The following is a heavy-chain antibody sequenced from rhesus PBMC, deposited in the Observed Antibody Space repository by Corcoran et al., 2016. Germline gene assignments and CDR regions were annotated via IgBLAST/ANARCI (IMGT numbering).Heavy chain of an antibody. CDR1: GYSISSGYY. CDR2: ISGSSGGT. V-gene: IGHV4-99*01. CDR3: ARIYSNYGFDY. D-gene: IGHD4-23*01. Sequence: QVQLQESGPGLVKPSETLSLTCAVSGYSISSGYYWGWIRQPPGKGLEYIGFISGSSGGTYYNPSLKGRVTISKDTSKNQFSLKLSAVTAADTAVYYCARIYSNYGFDYWGQGVLVTVSS. J-gene: IGHJ4*01.